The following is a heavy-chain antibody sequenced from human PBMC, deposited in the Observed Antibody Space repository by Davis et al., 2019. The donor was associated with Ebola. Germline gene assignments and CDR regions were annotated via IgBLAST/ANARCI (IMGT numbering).Heavy chain of an antibody. J-gene: IGHJ4*02. D-gene: IGHD4-17*01. CDR3: ARGGYGLVGFDY. CDR2: INHSGST. Sequence: SETLSLTCAVYGGSFSGYYWSWIRQPPGKGLEWIGEINHSGSTNYNPSLKSRVTISVDTSKNQFSLKLSSVTAADTAVHYCARGGYGLVGFDYWGQGTLVTVSS. V-gene: IGHV4-34*01. CDR1: GGSFSGYY.